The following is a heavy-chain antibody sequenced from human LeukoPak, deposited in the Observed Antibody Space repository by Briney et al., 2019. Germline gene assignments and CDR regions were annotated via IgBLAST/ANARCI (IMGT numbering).Heavy chain of an antibody. CDR3: ARALYSSGWYLLPPTSDY. D-gene: IGHD6-19*01. CDR2: ISAYNGNT. Sequence: GASVKVSCKASGYTFTSYGISWVRQAPGQGLEWMGWISAYNGNTNYAQKLQGRVTMTTDTSTSTAYMELRSLRSDDTAVYYCARALYSSGWYLLPPTSDYWGQGTLVTVSS. V-gene: IGHV1-18*01. J-gene: IGHJ4*02. CDR1: GYTFTSYG.